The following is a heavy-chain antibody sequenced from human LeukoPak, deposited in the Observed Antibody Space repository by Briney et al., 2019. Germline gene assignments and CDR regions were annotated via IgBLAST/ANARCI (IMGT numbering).Heavy chain of an antibody. V-gene: IGHV3-43D*03. Sequence: GGSLRLACAASGFTFDDYAMHWVRQAPGKGLEWVSLISWDGGSTYYADSVKGRFTISRDNSKNSLYLQMNSLRAEDTALYYCAKATGYSSGWYYFDYWGQGTLVTVSS. CDR2: ISWDGGST. CDR3: AKATGYSSGWYYFDY. D-gene: IGHD6-19*01. CDR1: GFTFDDYA. J-gene: IGHJ4*02.